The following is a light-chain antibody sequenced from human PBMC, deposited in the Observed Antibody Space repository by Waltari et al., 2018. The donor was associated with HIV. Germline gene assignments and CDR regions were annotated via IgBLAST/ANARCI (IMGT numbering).Light chain of an antibody. CDR1: QSLLRTDFYF. V-gene: IGKV2-28*01. J-gene: IGKJ2*01. CDR2: LRS. Sequence: IMMAQSPLSLPATPGEPAFISCKSNQSLLRTDFYFVDWYVQRPGQSPQLLLYLRSTGASGVSDRFRGTGSGTDFTLIISWVEAEDVGTYYCMQALPTPYTFGQVTKLDLK. CDR3: MQALPTPYT.